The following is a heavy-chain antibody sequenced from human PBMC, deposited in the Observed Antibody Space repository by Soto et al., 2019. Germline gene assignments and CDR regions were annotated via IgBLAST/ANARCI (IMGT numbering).Heavy chain of an antibody. D-gene: IGHD3-3*01. V-gene: IGHV3-15*07. CDR2: IKSKTDGGTT. CDR3: TTQNHLNYDFWSGPSYYGMDV. Sequence: GGSLRLSCAASGFTFSNAWMNWVRQAPGKGLEWVGRIKSKTDGGTTDYAAPVKGRFTISRDDSKNTLYLQMNSLKTEDTAVYYCTTQNHLNYDFWSGPSYYGMDVWGQGTTVTVYS. J-gene: IGHJ6*02. CDR1: GFTFSNAW.